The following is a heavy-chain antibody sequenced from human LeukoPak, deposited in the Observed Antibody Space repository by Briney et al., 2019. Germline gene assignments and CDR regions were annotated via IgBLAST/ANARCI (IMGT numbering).Heavy chain of an antibody. J-gene: IGHJ4*02. CDR2: IWYDGSNK. CDR1: GFTFSNAW. D-gene: IGHD4-17*01. V-gene: IGHV3-33*08. CDR3: ARGPKVTTLDY. Sequence: GGSLRLSCAASGFTFSNAWMNWVRQAPGKGLEWVAVIWYDGSNKYYADSVKGRFTISRDNSKNTLYLQMNSLRAEDAAVYYCARGPKVTTLDYWGQGTLVTVSS.